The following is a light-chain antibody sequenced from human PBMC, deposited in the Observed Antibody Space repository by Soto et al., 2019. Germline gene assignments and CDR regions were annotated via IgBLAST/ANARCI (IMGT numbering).Light chain of an antibody. CDR3: QQFYSLPLT. CDR2: WAS. V-gene: IGKV4-1*01. J-gene: IGKJ3*01. CDR1: QSVLYNSNNKNH. Sequence: DIVMTQSPDSLAVSLGERATINYKSSQSVLYNSNNKNHLAWYQQKPGQPPKLLIYWASTRESGVPDRFSGSGSGTDFTLTISSLQAEDVAVYYCQQFYSLPLTFGPGTKVDI.